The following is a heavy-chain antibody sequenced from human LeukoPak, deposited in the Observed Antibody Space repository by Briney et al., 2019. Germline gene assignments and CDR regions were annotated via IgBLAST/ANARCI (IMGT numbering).Heavy chain of an antibody. CDR1: GFTLSTYA. V-gene: IGHV3-23*01. CDR2: ISGSATTT. CDR3: AKGPRELLAWFDP. D-gene: IGHD1-26*01. J-gene: IGHJ5*02. Sequence: GGSLRLSCAASGFTLSTYAMSWVRQAPGKGLEWVSDISGSATTTFYADSVRGRFTISRDNSKNTLYLQMNSLRAEDTAVYYCAKGPRELLAWFDPWGQGTLVTVSS.